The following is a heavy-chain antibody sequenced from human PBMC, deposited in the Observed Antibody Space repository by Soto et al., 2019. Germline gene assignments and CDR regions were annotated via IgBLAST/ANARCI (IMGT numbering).Heavy chain of an antibody. CDR3: TRVGGYYGDYPNFDY. D-gene: IGHD4-17*01. CDR1: GSSISPYY. V-gene: IGHV4-59*01. J-gene: IGHJ4*02. CDR2: IYYTGST. Sequence: SETLSLTCTVSGSSISPYYWSWIRQPPGKGLQWIGYIYYTGSTKYNPSLRSRVTLSLGTSRNQLSLKLSSVTAADTAVYYCTRVGGYYGDYPNFDYWGPGTLVTVSS.